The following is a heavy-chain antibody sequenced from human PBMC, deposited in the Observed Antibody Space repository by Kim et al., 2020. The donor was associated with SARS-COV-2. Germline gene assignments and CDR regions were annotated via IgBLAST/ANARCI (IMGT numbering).Heavy chain of an antibody. CDR3: ARDSEVTMTIAWFDP. Sequence: ASVKVSCKASGYTFSSYGISWVRQAPGQGLEWMGCISVYNGNTKYAQKFQGRVTMTTDTSTSTAYMELRSLRSDDTAVYYCARDSEVTMTIAWFDPWGQGTLVTVSS. J-gene: IGHJ5*02. CDR1: GYTFSSYG. CDR2: ISVYNGNT. V-gene: IGHV1-18*01. D-gene: IGHD3-3*01.